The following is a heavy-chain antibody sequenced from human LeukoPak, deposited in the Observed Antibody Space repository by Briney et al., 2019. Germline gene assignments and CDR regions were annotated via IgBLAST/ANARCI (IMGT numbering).Heavy chain of an antibody. CDR3: AKGATEGYYYYGLDV. Sequence: GASVKVSCKASGYTFTGYYMHWVRQAPGQGLEWMGWINPKSGATTYAQKFQDRVTLTRDTSINTAYMDLSGLTSDDTAVFYCAKGATEGYYYYGLDVWGQGTTVTVSS. J-gene: IGHJ6*02. CDR1: GYTFTGYY. V-gene: IGHV1-2*02. CDR2: INPKSGAT.